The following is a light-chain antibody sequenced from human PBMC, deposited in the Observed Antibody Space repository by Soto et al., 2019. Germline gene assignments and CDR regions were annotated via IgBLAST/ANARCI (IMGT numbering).Light chain of an antibody. V-gene: IGKV4-1*01. CDR3: QQHYKVPILT. Sequence: DIVMTQSPDSLAGSLGERATINCKCSQSVLDTSKNKNYLAWYQVKPGQPPRLLIYWASTRESGVPDRLSGSGAVTDFTLTISNLQAEDVAVYYCQQHYKVPILTFGQGTLLEI. CDR1: QSVLDTSKNKNY. J-gene: IGKJ5*01. CDR2: WAS.